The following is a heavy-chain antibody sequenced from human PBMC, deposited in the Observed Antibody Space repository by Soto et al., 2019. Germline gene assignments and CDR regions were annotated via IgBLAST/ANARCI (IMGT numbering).Heavy chain of an antibody. Sequence: GGSPRLSCAASGFTFSSYGMHWVRQAPGKGLEWVAVISYDGSNKYYADSVKGRFTISRDNSKNTLYLQMNSLRAEDTAVYYCAKEDGYSNFLMYYFDYWGQGTLVTVSS. CDR1: GFTFSSYG. CDR2: ISYDGSNK. D-gene: IGHD4-4*01. V-gene: IGHV3-30*18. J-gene: IGHJ4*02. CDR3: AKEDGYSNFLMYYFDY.